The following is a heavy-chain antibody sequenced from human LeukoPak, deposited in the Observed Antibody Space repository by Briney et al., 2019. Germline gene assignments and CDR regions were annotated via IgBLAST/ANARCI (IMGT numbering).Heavy chain of an antibody. D-gene: IGHD3-22*01. CDR2: IKSKTDGGTT. J-gene: IGHJ1*01. CDR3: TTERRKYYDSSGYYWEYFQH. V-gene: IGHV3-15*07. Sequence: PGGSLRLSRAASGFTFTNAWMNWVRQAPGKGLEWVGRIKSKTDGGTTDYAAPVKGRFTISRDDSKNTLYLQMNSLKAEGTAAYYCTTERRKYYDSSGYYWEYFQHWGQGTLVTVSP. CDR1: GFTFTNAW.